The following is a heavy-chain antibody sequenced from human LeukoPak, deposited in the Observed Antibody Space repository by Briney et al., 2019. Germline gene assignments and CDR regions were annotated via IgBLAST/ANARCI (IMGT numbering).Heavy chain of an antibody. CDR1: GYTFTSYG. Sequence: ASVTVSYKDSGYTFTSYGISWVRQAPGKGGEWMGWISAYNGKKKYAQKLQGRVNITTDTDKRRDYMELRRLRYGDTAVDYCARDGYCSSTSCFTYNWFDPWGQGTLVTVSS. J-gene: IGHJ5*02. CDR2: ISAYNGKK. D-gene: IGHD2-2*02. V-gene: IGHV1-18*01. CDR3: ARDGYCSSTSCFTYNWFDP.